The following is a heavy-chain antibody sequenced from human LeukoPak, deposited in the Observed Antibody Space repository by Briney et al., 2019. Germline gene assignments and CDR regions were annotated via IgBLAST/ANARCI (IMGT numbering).Heavy chain of an antibody. V-gene: IGHV1-2*02. J-gene: IGHJ5*02. CDR2: INPKSGGT. Sequence: GASVKVSCKASGYTFTGYYMHGVRQAPGQGLEWMGWINPKSGGTNYAQKFQGRVTMTRDTSISTTYMELSRLRSDDTAVYYCARAGPTRDYNWFDPWGQGTLVTVSS. CDR3: ARAGPTRDYNWFDP. CDR1: GYTFTGYY. D-gene: IGHD1-14*01.